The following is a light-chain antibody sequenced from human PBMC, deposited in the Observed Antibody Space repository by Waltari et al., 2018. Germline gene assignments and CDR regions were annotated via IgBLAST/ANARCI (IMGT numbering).Light chain of an antibody. Sequence: SYDLTQPPSVSVSPGQTATIPCPGDKLGDKYTSWYQQRPGQSPILVIFQDTNRPSGIPERFSGSNSGNTATLAISGTQPMDEAKYYCQAWDSGTVVFGGGTMLTVL. J-gene: IGLJ2*01. CDR1: KLGDKY. CDR3: QAWDSGTVV. CDR2: QDT. V-gene: IGLV3-1*01.